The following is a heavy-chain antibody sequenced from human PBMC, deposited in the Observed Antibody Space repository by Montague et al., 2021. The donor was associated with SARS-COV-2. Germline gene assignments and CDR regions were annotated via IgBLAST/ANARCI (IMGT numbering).Heavy chain of an antibody. Sequence: SETLSLTCTVSGGSISSYYWSWIRQPPGKGLEWIGYIYYSGSTNYNPSXXSRVTISVDTSKNQFSLKLSSVTAADTAVYYCARQSGRLWGIAVAGAFDYWGQGTRVTVSS. D-gene: IGHD6-19*01. J-gene: IGHJ4*02. CDR3: ARQSGRLWGIAVAGAFDY. CDR2: IYYSGST. CDR1: GGSISSYY. V-gene: IGHV4-59*08.